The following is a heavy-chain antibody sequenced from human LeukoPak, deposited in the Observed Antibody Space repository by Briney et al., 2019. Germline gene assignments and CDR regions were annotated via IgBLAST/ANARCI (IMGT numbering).Heavy chain of an antibody. D-gene: IGHD6-19*01. CDR3: AGGIAVAGTYNDY. Sequence: PSETLSLTCTVSGGSISSYYWSWIPQPAGKGLEWIGRIYTSGSTNYNPSLKSRVTMSVDTSKNQFSLKLSSVTAADTAVYYCAGGIAVAGTYNDYWGQGTLVTVSS. J-gene: IGHJ4*02. CDR2: IYTSGST. CDR1: GGSISSYY. V-gene: IGHV4-4*07.